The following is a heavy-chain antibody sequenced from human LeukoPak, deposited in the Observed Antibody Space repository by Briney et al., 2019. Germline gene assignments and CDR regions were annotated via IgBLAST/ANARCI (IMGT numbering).Heavy chain of an antibody. V-gene: IGHV4-34*01. CDR3: VWTTVTTSFADY. J-gene: IGHJ4*02. CDR2: INHSGST. Sequence: PSETLSLTCAVYGGSFSGYYWSWIRQPPGKGLEWIGEINHSGSTNYNPSLKSRVTISVDTSKNQFSLKLSSVTAADTAVYYCVWTTVTTSFADYWGQGTLVTVSS. D-gene: IGHD4-11*01. CDR1: GGSFSGYY.